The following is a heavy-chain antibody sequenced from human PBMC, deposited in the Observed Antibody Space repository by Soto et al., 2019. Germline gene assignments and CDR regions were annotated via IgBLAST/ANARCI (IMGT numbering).Heavy chain of an antibody. V-gene: IGHV1-69*01. D-gene: IGHD2-21*02. Sequence: QVQLVQSGAEVKKPGSSVRVSCKASGGTFSSYAISWVRQAPGQGLEWMGGVIPIFGTANYPQKFQGRLTITADEATNTAYMELNSLRSEDTAVYYCARPTAITNQYDYGLAVWGQGTTVTVSS. CDR2: VIPIFGTA. J-gene: IGHJ6*02. CDR3: ARPTAITNQYDYGLAV. CDR1: GGTFSSYA.